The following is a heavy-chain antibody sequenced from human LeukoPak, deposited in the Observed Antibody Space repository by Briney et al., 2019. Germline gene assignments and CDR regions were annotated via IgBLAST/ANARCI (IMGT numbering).Heavy chain of an antibody. Sequence: GGSLRLSCAASGFTFSSYAMSWVRQAPGKGLEWVSAISGSGGSTYYADSVKGRFTISRDNSKNTLYLQMNSLRAEDTAVYYCAKPPGAAAGSYYYYYGMDVWGQGTTVTVSS. CDR3: AKPPGAAAGSYYYYYGMDV. CDR1: GFTFSSYA. J-gene: IGHJ6*02. V-gene: IGHV3-23*01. D-gene: IGHD6-13*01. CDR2: ISGSGGST.